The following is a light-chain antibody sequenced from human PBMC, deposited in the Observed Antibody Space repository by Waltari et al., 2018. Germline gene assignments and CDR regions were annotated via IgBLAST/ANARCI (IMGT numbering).Light chain of an antibody. CDR3: CSYNDGPYV. J-gene: IGLJ1*01. Sequence: QPALTQPAAVSGPPGQSNTISCHGTSRDVGTYNLVSWYQQHPGKAPKLMIYEVTKRPSGVSSRFSASRSGNTASLTISGLQAEDEADYYCCSYNDGPYVFGTGTKVTVL. CDR2: EVT. CDR1: SRDVGTYNL. V-gene: IGLV2-23*02.